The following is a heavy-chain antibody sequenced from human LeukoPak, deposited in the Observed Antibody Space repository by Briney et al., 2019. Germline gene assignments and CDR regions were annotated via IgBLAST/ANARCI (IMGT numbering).Heavy chain of an antibody. V-gene: IGHV3-21*01. CDR3: ARARRLRYFDWLSYGMDV. J-gene: IGHJ6*02. CDR2: ISSSSSYI. CDR1: GFTFSSYS. D-gene: IGHD3-9*01. Sequence: GGSLRLSCAASGFTFSSYSMNWVRQAPGKGLEWVSSISSSSSYIYYADSVKGRFTISRDNAKNSLYLQMNSLRAEDTAVYYCARARRLRYFDWLSYGMDVWGQGTTVTVSS.